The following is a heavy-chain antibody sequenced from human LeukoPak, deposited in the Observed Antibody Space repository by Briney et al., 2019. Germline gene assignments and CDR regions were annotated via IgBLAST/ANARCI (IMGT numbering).Heavy chain of an antibody. V-gene: IGHV3-15*01. CDR3: TPRSGGYSY. CDR2: IKSRADGGTT. CDR1: GFTFSNAW. D-gene: IGHD3-10*01. Sequence: GGSLRLSCAASGFTFSNAWMSWVRQAPGKGLEWVGRIKSRADGGTTDYVAPVKGGFTIARDDSKNTLYLQMNSLRTEDTAVYYCTPRSGGYSYWGQGTLVTVSS. J-gene: IGHJ4*02.